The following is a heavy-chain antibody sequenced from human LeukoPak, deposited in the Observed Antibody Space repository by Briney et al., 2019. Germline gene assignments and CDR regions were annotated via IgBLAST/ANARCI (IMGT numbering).Heavy chain of an antibody. V-gene: IGHV4-39*07. Sequence: SETLSLTCTVSGGSISSYYWSWIRQPPGKGLEWIGSIYYSGSTYYNPSLKSRVIISVDTSKNRFSLKMSSVTAADTAVYYCARTGYSSSYYKFRFDYWGQGTLVTVSS. D-gene: IGHD6-13*01. CDR3: ARTGYSSSYYKFRFDY. CDR2: IYYSGST. J-gene: IGHJ4*02. CDR1: GGSISSYY.